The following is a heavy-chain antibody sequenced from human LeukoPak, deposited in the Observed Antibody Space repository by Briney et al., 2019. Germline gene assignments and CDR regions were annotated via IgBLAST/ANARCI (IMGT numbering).Heavy chain of an antibody. CDR2: INPNSGDT. CDR1: GYTFSGYY. Sequence: ASVKVSCKASGYTFSGYYLHWVRQAPGQGLEWMGWINPNSGDTGYAQRFQGRVTMTRDKSIRTIYMEIYMELTGLTLDDTALYYCARWDGYSRSPEYRGERALFTVSP. CDR3: ARWDGYSRSPEY. V-gene: IGHV1-2*02. D-gene: IGHD5-24*01. J-gene: IGHJ4*02.